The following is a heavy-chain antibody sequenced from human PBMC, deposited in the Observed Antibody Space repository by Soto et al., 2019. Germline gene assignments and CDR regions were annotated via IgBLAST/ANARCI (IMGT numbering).Heavy chain of an antibody. CDR1: GYSFTSYW. V-gene: IGHV5-10-1*01. D-gene: IGHD6-6*01. CDR2: IDPSDSYT. J-gene: IGHJ6*02. Sequence: GESLKISCKGSGYSFTSYWISWVRQMPSKGLEWMGRIDPSDSYTNYSPSFQGHVTMSAGKSISTAYLQWSSLKASDTAMYYCASGRGLVHDYGMDVWGQGTTVTVSS. CDR3: ASGRGLVHDYGMDV.